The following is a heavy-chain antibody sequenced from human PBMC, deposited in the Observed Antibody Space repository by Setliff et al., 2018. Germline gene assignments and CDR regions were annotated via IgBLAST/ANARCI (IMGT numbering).Heavy chain of an antibody. CDR3: ARVTYYYDSSGCPDY. J-gene: IGHJ4*02. D-gene: IGHD3-22*01. CDR2: IYHSGST. V-gene: IGHV4-38-2*01. Sequence: PSETLSLTCAVSGYSISSGYYWGWIRQPPGKGLEWIGSIYHSGSTYYNPSLKSRVTISVDTSKNQFSLKLSSVTAADTAVYYCARVTYYYDSSGCPDYWGQGTLVTVSS. CDR1: GYSISSGYY.